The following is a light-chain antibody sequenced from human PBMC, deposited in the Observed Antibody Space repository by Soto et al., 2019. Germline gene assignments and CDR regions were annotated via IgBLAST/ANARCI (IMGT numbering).Light chain of an antibody. CDR3: QQSYSTPYT. V-gene: IGKV1-39*01. Sequence: DIQMTQSPSSLSASVGDRVTITCRASQSISSYLNWYQQKPVKAPKLLIYAASSLQSGVPSRFSGSGSGIDFTLTISSLQPEDFATYYCQQSYSTPYTFGQGTKLEIK. CDR2: AAS. J-gene: IGKJ2*01. CDR1: QSISSY.